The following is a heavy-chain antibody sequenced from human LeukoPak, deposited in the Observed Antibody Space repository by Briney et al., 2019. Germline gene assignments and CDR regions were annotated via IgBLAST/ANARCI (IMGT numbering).Heavy chain of an antibody. D-gene: IGHD2-21*02. CDR2: IIPNSGTP. CDR1: GGAFGPYA. J-gene: IGHJ4*02. CDR3: TKGGVRVTSALSF. Sequence: ASVKVSCKSSGGAFGPYAFSWVRQAPGQGLEWMGGIIPNSGTPDYAQRFQGRVTISTDESTSTAYMELNNLRSDDTAVYFCTKGGVRVTSALSFWGQGTLVTVSS. V-gene: IGHV1-69*05.